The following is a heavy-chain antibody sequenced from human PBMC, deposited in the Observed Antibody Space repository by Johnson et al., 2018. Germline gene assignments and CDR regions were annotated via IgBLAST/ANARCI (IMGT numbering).Heavy chain of an antibody. CDR1: GYTFTTYA. J-gene: IGHJ4*02. D-gene: IGHD1-7*01. CDR3: ARARHGNYLFDD. V-gene: IGHV1-3*01. CDR2: INPGNGNT. Sequence: QVQLVESGAEVKKPGASVKVSCKASGYTFTTYALHWVRQAPGQRLEWMGWINPGNGNTKYSEKFQGRVTITNDTPASTAHMELSSLTSEDTAVYYCARARHGNYLFDDWGQGALVTVSS.